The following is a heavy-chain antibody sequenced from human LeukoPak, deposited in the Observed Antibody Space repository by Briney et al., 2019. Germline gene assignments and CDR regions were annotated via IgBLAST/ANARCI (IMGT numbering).Heavy chain of an antibody. V-gene: IGHV3-11*06. CDR2: ISSSSSYI. CDR3: ASRGRRDGYNHLDY. J-gene: IGHJ4*02. Sequence: GGSLRLSCAASGFTFSDYYMSWIRQAPGKGLEWVSSISSSSSYIYYADSVKGRFTISRDNAKNSLYLQMNSLRAEDTAVYYCASRGRRDGYNHLDYWGQGTLVTVSS. CDR1: GFTFSDYY. D-gene: IGHD5-24*01.